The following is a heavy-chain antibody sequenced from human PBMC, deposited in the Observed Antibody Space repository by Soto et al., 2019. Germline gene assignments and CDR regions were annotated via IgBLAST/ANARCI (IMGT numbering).Heavy chain of an antibody. CDR3: ARAAIYYYHHGMGV. J-gene: IGHJ6*02. CDR2: INHSGST. Sequence: PSETLSLTCAVYGGSFRGYDWSWLRQPPGKGLEWIGEINHSGSTNYNPSLKSRVTISVDTSKNQFSLKLSSVTAAQTAVYYCARAAIYYYHHGMGVWGQGTTVSVSS. D-gene: IGHD6-25*01. CDR1: GGSFRGYD. V-gene: IGHV4-34*01.